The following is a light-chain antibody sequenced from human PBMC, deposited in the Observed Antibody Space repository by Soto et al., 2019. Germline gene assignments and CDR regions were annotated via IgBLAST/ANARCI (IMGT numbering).Light chain of an antibody. J-gene: IGLJ2*01. V-gene: IGLV2-14*01. CDR1: SSDVGGYNY. CDR3: SSYTSSSTYVV. Sequence: ALTQPASVSGSPGQSITISCTGTSSDVGGYNYVSWYQQHPGKAPKLMIYDVSNRPSGVSNRFSGSKSGNTASLTISGLQAEDEADYYCSSYTSSSTYVVFGGGTKLTVL. CDR2: DVS.